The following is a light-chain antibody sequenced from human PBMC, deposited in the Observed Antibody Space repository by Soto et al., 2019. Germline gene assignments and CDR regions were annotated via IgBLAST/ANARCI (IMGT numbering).Light chain of an antibody. CDR2: SNN. J-gene: IGLJ2*01. CDR1: SSNIGSNT. CDR3: GTWDGTIPAPVV. V-gene: IGLV1-44*01. Sequence: QSVLTQPPSASGAPGQWVTISCSGSSSNIGSNTVNWYQHLPGTAPRLLIYSNNQRPSGVPGRFPGSKSGTSASLAINGPESEEEADYYSGTWDGTIPAPVVFGGGTKVTVL.